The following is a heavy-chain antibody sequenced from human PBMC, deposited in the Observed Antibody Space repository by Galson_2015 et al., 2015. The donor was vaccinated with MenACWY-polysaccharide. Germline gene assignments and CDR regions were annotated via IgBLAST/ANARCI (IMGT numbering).Heavy chain of an antibody. CDR1: GYTFSSYD. CDR3: ARGRRDTAVAAPAAVLLDY. V-gene: IGHV1-8*01. D-gene: IGHD6-19*01. Sequence: SCKASGYTFSSYDINWVRQATGQRLEWMGWMNPNSGNTGYAQKFQGRVTMTRNTSISTAYMELSSLTSEDTAVYYCARGRRDTAVAAPAAVLLDYWGQGILVTVSS. J-gene: IGHJ4*02. CDR2: MNPNSGNT.